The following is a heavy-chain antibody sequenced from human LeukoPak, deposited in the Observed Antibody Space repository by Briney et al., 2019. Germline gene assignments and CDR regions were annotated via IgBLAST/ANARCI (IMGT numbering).Heavy chain of an antibody. J-gene: IGHJ3*02. CDR1: GLTVSSNY. CDR3: ARQPRGYSYGYSAFDI. CDR2: IYSGGST. V-gene: IGHV3-53*01. D-gene: IGHD5-18*01. Sequence: GGSLRLSCAASGLTVSSNYMSWVRQAPGKGLEWVSVIYSGGSTYYADSVKGRFTISRDNSKNTLYLQMNSLRAEDTAVYYCARQPRGYSYGYSAFDIWGQGTMVTVSS.